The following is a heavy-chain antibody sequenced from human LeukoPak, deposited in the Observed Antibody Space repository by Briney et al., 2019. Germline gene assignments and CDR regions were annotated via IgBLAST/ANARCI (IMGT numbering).Heavy chain of an antibody. CDR3: AKGSAAGRPYYFDY. CDR2: IDSTGAYT. Sequence: GGSLRLSLAASGFIFSNYAMSWVRQAPGKGLEWVSAIDSTGAYTWYADSVKGRFTISKDSSKTILYLQMNSLRAEDAAVYFCAKGSAAGRPYYFDYWGQGTLVTVSS. J-gene: IGHJ4*02. D-gene: IGHD6-25*01. CDR1: GFIFSNYA. V-gene: IGHV3-23*01.